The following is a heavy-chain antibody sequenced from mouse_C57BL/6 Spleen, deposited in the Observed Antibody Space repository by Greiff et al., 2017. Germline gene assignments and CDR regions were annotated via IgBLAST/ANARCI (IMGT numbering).Heavy chain of an antibody. D-gene: IGHD2-4*01. CDR1: GFSLTSYG. Sequence: VQGVESGPGLVQPSQSLSITCTVSGFSLTSYGVHWVRQSPGKGLEWLGVIWRGGSTDYNAAFMSRLSITKDNSKSQVFFKMNSLQDDDTAIYYCAKAFYDYDVGYAMDYWGQGTSVTVSS. J-gene: IGHJ4*01. V-gene: IGHV2-5*01. CDR3: AKAFYDYDVGYAMDY. CDR2: IWRGGST.